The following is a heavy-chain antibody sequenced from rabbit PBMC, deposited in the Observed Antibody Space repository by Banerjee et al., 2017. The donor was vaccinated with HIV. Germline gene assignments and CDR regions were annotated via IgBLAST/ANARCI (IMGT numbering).Heavy chain of an antibody. V-gene: IGHV1S40*01. D-gene: IGHD7-1*01. J-gene: IGHJ4*01. Sequence: QSLEESGGDLVKPGASLTLTCTASGFSFSGYYYMCWVRQAPGKGLEWIACIDTGSSGSTYYASWAKGRFTISKTSSTTVTLQMTSLTAADTATYFCARAYPGYTGYGYGLNLWGQGTLVTVS. CDR2: IDTGSSGST. CDR1: GFSFSGYYY. CDR3: ARAYPGYTGYGYGLNL.